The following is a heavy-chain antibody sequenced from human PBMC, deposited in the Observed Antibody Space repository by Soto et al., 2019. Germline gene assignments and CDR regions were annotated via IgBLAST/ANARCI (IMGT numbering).Heavy chain of an antibody. Sequence: SETLSLTCTVSGGSISSYYWSWIRQPPGKGLEWIGYIYYSGSTNYNPSLKSRVTISVDTSKNQFSLKLSSVTAADTAVYYCARLIYGAGSWFDPWGQGTLVNVSS. CDR1: GGSISSYY. CDR2: IYYSGST. D-gene: IGHD3-10*01. V-gene: IGHV4-59*08. CDR3: ARLIYGAGSWFDP. J-gene: IGHJ5*02.